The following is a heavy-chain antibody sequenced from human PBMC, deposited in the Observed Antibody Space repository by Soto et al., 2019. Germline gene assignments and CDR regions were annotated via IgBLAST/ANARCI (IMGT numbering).Heavy chain of an antibody. CDR3: ARVATFIVVVPAGNYYYGLYV. J-gene: IGHJ6*02. D-gene: IGHD2-2*01. V-gene: IGHV1-18*04. CDR1: GYPFTSYG. Sequence: QVQLVQSGAEVKKPGASVKVYCKASGYPFTSYGISCVRQSPGQGLEWMGWFSAYNGNTTYAQKLQGRVTMTTDTYTNTADMKLRSLRSDDTAVYYCARVATFIVVVPAGNYYYGLYVWGQGSTVTVSS. CDR2: FSAYNGNT.